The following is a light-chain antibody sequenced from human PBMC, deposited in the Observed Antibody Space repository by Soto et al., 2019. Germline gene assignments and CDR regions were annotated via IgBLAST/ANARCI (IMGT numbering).Light chain of an antibody. V-gene: IGLV2-8*01. CDR1: SSDVGRYNF. Sequence: QSALTQPPSASGSPGQSVTISCTGTSSDVGRYNFVSWYQQHPGTAPKLMISEVTKRPSGVPDRFSGSKSGNTASLTVSGLQAEDEADYYFSSYAGSNTLIFGGGTKLTVL. J-gene: IGLJ2*01. CDR3: SSYAGSNTLI. CDR2: EVT.